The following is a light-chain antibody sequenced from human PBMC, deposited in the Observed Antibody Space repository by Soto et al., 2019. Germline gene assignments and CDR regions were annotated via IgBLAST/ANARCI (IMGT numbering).Light chain of an antibody. V-gene: IGKV3-11*01. CDR1: QSVSIY. CDR2: DSS. CDR3: RHRYNRPPST. Sequence: EIVLTQSPATLSLSPGERATLSCRASQSVSIYLAWYQQKPGQAPRLLIYDSSTRATGIPARFSARGSATEVTIITSSLEPAEYAVDYYRHRYNRPPSTFGQGTRLEIK. J-gene: IGKJ5*01.